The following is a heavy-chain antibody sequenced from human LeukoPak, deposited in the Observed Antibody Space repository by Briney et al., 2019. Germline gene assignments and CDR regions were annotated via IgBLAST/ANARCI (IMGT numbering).Heavy chain of an antibody. CDR3: ARERGHGDYGGGWFDP. Sequence: ASVKVSCKXSGYSFTGYYIHWVRQAPGQGLEWMGWINPNSGGTNYAQKFQGRVTMTRDTSIVTAYMELSSLRSDDTAVYYCARERGHGDYGGGWFDPWGQGTLVTVSS. J-gene: IGHJ5*02. CDR1: GYSFTGYY. V-gene: IGHV1-2*02. CDR2: INPNSGGT. D-gene: IGHD4-17*01.